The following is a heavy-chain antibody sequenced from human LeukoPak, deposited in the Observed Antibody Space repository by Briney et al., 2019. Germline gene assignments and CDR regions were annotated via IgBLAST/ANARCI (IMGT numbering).Heavy chain of an antibody. CDR2: IWYDGSNK. CDR1: GFTFSSYG. J-gene: IGHJ4*02. V-gene: IGHV3-33*06. D-gene: IGHD1-26*01. CDR3: AKEGMSGSYLDY. Sequence: GGSLRLSCAASGFTFSSYGMHWVRQAPGKGLEWVAVIWYDGSNKYYADSVKGRFTISRNNSKNTLYLQMNSLRAEDTAVYYCAKEGMSGSYLDYWGQGTLVTVSS.